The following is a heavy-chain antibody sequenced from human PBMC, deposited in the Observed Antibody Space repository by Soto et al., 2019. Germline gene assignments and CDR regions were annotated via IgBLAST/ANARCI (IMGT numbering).Heavy chain of an antibody. Sequence: QITLKESGPTLVKPTQTLTLTCTFSGFSLSSTAVGVNWIRQPPGKALEWLALIYWNDDNQYSPSLKSRLTIIKATSKNQVVLTMTNMDPVDTATYYCAHGSGCLSDYWGQGTLVTVSS. D-gene: IGHD6-19*01. J-gene: IGHJ4*02. CDR1: GFSLSSTAVG. CDR2: IYWNDDN. CDR3: AHGSGCLSDY. V-gene: IGHV2-5*01.